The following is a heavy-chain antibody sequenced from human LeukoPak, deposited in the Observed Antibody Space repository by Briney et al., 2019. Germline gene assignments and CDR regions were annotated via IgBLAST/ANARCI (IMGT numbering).Heavy chain of an antibody. Sequence: GGSLRLSCAASGFTFSSYWMHWVRHAPGKGLVWVSRINSDGSSTSYADSVKGRFTISRDNSKNTLSLQVSSLRTEDTAVYYCAKDRYSYAFEYSDSWGQGTLVTVSS. CDR2: INSDGSST. V-gene: IGHV3-74*01. J-gene: IGHJ4*02. CDR3: AKDRYSYAFEYSDS. D-gene: IGHD5-18*01. CDR1: GFTFSSYW.